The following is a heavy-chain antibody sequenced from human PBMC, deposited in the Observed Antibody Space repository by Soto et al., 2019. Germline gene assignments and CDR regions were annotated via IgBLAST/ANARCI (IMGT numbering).Heavy chain of an antibody. V-gene: IGHV4-34*01. Sequence: SETLSLTXAVYGGSFSGYYWSWIRPPPGKGLEWIGEINHSGSTNYNPSLKSRVTISVDTSKNQFSLKLSSVTTADTAVYYCARRRDGYNYVFDYWGQGTLVTVSS. D-gene: IGHD5-12*01. CDR1: GGSFSGYY. CDR2: INHSGST. J-gene: IGHJ4*02. CDR3: ARRRDGYNYVFDY.